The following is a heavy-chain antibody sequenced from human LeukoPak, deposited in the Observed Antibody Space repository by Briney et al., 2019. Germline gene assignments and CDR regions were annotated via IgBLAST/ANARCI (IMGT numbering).Heavy chain of an antibody. Sequence: GGSLRLSCAASGFTFSSYGMHWVRQAPGKGLEWVANIKQDGSERNYVDSVKGRSTISRDNAKNSLFLQMNSLRVEDTAVYYCARGGTRGYSPVDYWGQGILVTVSS. D-gene: IGHD5-18*01. V-gene: IGHV3-7*03. CDR2: IKQDGSER. CDR3: ARGGTRGYSPVDY. CDR1: GFTFSSYG. J-gene: IGHJ4*02.